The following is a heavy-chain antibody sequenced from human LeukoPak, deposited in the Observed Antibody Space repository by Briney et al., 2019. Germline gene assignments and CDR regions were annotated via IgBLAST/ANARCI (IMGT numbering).Heavy chain of an antibody. CDR3: ARSYYPFYFDY. CDR2: IYPGDSDT. D-gene: IGHD3-10*01. CDR1: GYSFTSSW. J-gene: IGHJ4*02. Sequence: GESLQISCQGSGYSFTSSWIGWARPMPGKGLEWMGIIYPGDSDTRSSPSFQGQVTISADKSISTACLQRSSLKASDTAMYYCARSYYPFYFDYWGQGTLVTVSS. V-gene: IGHV5-51*01.